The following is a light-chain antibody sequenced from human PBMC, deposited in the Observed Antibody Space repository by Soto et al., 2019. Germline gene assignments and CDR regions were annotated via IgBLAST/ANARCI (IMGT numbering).Light chain of an antibody. CDR2: DVN. J-gene: IGLJ1*01. CDR3: SSYSSSGTLYV. Sequence: QSALTQPASVSGSPGQSITISFTGTSSDVGGSNYVSWYQHHPGKAPKLMIYDVNNRPSGISNRFFGSQSGNTASLTSSGLLTEDEADYYCSSYSSSGTLYVFGTGTNVTVL. V-gene: IGLV2-14*01. CDR1: SSDVGGSNY.